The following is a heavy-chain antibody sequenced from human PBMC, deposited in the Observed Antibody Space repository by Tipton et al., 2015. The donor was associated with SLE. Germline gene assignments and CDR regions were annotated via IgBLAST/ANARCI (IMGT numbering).Heavy chain of an antibody. Sequence: SLRLSCTTSGFTFGDYAMSWVRQAPGKGLEWVGFIRSKAYGGTTHYAASAEGRFTISMDDSKSIAYLQMNSLKTDDTAVYYCARACGYYYYYGMDVWGQGTTVTVSS. V-gene: IGHV3-49*04. CDR2: IRSKAYGGTT. CDR3: ARACGYYYYYGMDV. J-gene: IGHJ6*02. CDR1: GFTFGDYA.